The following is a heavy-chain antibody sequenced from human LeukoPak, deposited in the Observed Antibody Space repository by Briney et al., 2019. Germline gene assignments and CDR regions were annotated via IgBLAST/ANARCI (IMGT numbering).Heavy chain of an antibody. CDR2: IRYDGSKK. Sequence: GGSLRLSCAASGFTFSSYGMNWVRQAPGKGLEWVAFIRYDGSKKYSADSVKGRFTISRDNAENSLYLQMNSLRAEDTAVYYCARRSVAGSLDYWGQGTLVTVSS. J-gene: IGHJ4*02. V-gene: IGHV3-30*02. CDR1: GFTFSSYG. D-gene: IGHD6-19*01. CDR3: ARRSVAGSLDY.